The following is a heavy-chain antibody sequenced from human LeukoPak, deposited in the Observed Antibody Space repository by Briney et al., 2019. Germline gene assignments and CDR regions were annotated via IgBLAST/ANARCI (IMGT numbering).Heavy chain of an antibody. CDR3: ARLGGSGSYYSSYYYYMDV. CDR2: VSAYNGNT. J-gene: IGHJ6*03. D-gene: IGHD3-10*01. V-gene: IGHV1-18*01. Sequence: RASVKVSCKASGYTFTSYGISWLRQVPAQGLEGMGWVSAYNGNTNYAQKLQGRVTMTTDTSTSTAYMELRSLRSDDTAVYYCARLGGSGSYYSSYYYYMDVWGKGTTVTVSS. CDR1: GYTFTSYG.